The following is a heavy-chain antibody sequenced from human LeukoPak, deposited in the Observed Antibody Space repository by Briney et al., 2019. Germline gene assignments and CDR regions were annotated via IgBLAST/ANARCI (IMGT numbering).Heavy chain of an antibody. V-gene: IGHV1-18*01. D-gene: IGHD3-16*01. J-gene: IGHJ6*04. Sequence: ASVKVSCKASGYSFTSYGITWVRQAPGQGLEWMGWISAYNGNTNYAQKLQGRVTMTTDSSTNTASMELRSLRSDDSAVYYCARGGIPPTQRDFWEKGTRVTVSS. CDR1: GYSFTSYG. CDR3: ARGGIPPTQRDF. CDR2: ISAYNGNT.